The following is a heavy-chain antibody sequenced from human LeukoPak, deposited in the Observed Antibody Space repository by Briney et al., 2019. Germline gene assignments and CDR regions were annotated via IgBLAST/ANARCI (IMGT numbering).Heavy chain of an antibody. CDR3: ARETHCSGGSCYPGGFDY. V-gene: IGHV4-31*03. D-gene: IGHD2-15*01. CDR1: GGSISSGGYY. Sequence: SQTLSLTCTVSGGSISSGGYYWSWIRQHPGKGLEWIGYIYYSGSTYYNPSLKSRVTISVVTSKNQFSLKLSSVTAADTAVYYCARETHCSGGSCYPGGFDYWGQGTLVTVSS. J-gene: IGHJ4*02. CDR2: IYYSGST.